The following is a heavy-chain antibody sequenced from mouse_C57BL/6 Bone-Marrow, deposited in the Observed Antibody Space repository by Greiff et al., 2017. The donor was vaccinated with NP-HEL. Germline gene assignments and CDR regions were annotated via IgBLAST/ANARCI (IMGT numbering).Heavy chain of an antibody. V-gene: IGHV1-19*01. CDR1: GYTFTDYY. CDR3: AKGANWDDY. D-gene: IGHD4-1*01. CDR2: INPYNGGT. J-gene: IGHJ2*01. Sequence: EVKLQVSGPVLVKPGASVKMSCKASGYTFTDYYMNWVKQSHGKSLEWIGVINPYNGGTSYNQKFKGKATLTVDKSSSTAYMELNSLTSEDSAVYYCAKGANWDDYWGQGTTLTVSS.